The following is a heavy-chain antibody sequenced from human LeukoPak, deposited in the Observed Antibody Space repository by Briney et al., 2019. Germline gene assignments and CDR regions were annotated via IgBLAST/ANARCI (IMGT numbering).Heavy chain of an antibody. CDR1: GFTFSDYY. J-gene: IGHJ4*02. V-gene: IGHV3-11*06. Sequence: GGSLRLSCAASGFTFSDYYMSWIRQAPGKGLEWVSYISSTSSYTNYADSVKGRFTISRDNAKNSLHLQMNSLRAEDTAVYYCAREDIRLDYFDYWGQGTLVTVSS. CDR3: AREDIRLDYFDY. D-gene: IGHD6-19*01. CDR2: ISSTSSYT.